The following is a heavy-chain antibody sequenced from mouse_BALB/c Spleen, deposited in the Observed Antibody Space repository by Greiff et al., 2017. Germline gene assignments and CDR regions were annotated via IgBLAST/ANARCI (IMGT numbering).Heavy chain of an antibody. CDR1: GFNIKDTY. J-gene: IGHJ2*01. CDR2: IDPANGNT. CDR3: ARMINLDY. V-gene: IGHV14-3*02. D-gene: IGHD2-4*01. Sequence: VHVKQSGAELVKPGASVKLSCTASGFNIKDTYMHWVKQRPEQGLEWIGRIDPANGNTKYDPKFQGKATITADTSSNTAYLQLSSLTSEDTAVYYCARMINLDYWGQGTTLTVSS.